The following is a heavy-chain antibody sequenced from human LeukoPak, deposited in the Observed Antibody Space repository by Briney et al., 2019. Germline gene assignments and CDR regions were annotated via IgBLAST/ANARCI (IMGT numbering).Heavy chain of an antibody. Sequence: PSETLSLTCTVSGGSISSGDYYWSWIRQPPGKGLEWIGYIYYSGSTYYNPSLKSRVTISVDTSKNQFSLKLSSVTAADTAVYYCARGPSGYDYYYYYYMDVWGKGTTVTVSS. V-gene: IGHV4-30-4*08. CDR1: GGSISSGDYY. J-gene: IGHJ6*03. CDR2: IYYSGST. CDR3: ARGPSGYDYYYYYYMDV. D-gene: IGHD5-12*01.